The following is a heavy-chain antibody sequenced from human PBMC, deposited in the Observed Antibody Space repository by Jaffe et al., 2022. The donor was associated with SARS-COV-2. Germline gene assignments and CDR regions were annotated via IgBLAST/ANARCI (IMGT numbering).Heavy chain of an antibody. V-gene: IGHV4-61*02. CDR2: IYTSGST. Sequence: QVQLQESGPGLVKPSQTLSLTCTVSGGSISSGSYYWSWIRQPAGKGLEWIGRIYTSGSTNYNPSLKSRVTISVDTSKNQFSLKLSSVTAADTAVYYCARCRLQQFDPWGQGTLVTVSS. CDR3: ARCRLQQFDP. D-gene: IGHD2-21*01. J-gene: IGHJ5*02. CDR1: GGSISSGSYY.